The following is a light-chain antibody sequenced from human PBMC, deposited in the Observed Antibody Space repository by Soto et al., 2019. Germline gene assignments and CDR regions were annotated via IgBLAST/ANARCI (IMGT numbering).Light chain of an antibody. Sequence: EIVLTQSPGTLSLSPGERATPSCRASQSVSSNSLAWYHQKPGQPPRLLMYGASSRATGIPDRFSGSGSGTDFTLTISRLEPEDFAMYYCQQYGSSLITFGQGTRLEIE. CDR2: GAS. CDR3: QQYGSSLIT. J-gene: IGKJ5*01. CDR1: QSVSSNS. V-gene: IGKV3-20*01.